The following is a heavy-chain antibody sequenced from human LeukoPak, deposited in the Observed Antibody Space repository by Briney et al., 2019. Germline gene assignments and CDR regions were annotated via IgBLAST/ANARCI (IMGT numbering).Heavy chain of an antibody. Sequence: PSETLSLTCAVYGGSFSGYYWSWIRQPPGKGLEWIGEINHSGSTNYNPSLKSRVTISVDTSKNQFSLKLSSVTAADTAVYYCARGSSGWYDDEDYFDYWGQGTLVTVSS. CDR1: GGSFSGYY. V-gene: IGHV4-34*01. D-gene: IGHD6-19*01. J-gene: IGHJ4*02. CDR2: INHSGST. CDR3: ARGSSGWYDDEDYFDY.